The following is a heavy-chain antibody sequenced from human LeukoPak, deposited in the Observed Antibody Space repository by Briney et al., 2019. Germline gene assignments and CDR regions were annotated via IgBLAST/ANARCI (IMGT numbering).Heavy chain of an antibody. CDR3: ARAGGGLDY. D-gene: IGHD3-10*01. V-gene: IGHV1-2*02. J-gene: IGHJ4*02. CDR1: GYTFTDYY. Sequence: GASVKVSCKASGYTFTDYYIHWVRQAPRQGLEWMGWINPESGGTNYAQKFQGRVSMTRDTSISTAYMELSSLRSDDTAVYSCARAGGGLDYWGQGTLVTVSS. CDR2: INPESGGT.